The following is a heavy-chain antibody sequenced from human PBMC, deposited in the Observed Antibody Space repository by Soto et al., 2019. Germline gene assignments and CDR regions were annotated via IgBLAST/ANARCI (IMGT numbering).Heavy chain of an antibody. D-gene: IGHD6-13*01. Sequence: ASVKVSCKASGYTFTSYDINWVRQATGQGLEWMGWMNPNSGNTGYAQKFQGRVTMTRNTSISTAYMELSSLRSEDTAVYYCARTYSSSWYSYLYGMDVWGQGTTVNVSS. CDR3: ARTYSSSWYSYLYGMDV. J-gene: IGHJ6*02. CDR2: MNPNSGNT. V-gene: IGHV1-8*01. CDR1: GYTFTSYD.